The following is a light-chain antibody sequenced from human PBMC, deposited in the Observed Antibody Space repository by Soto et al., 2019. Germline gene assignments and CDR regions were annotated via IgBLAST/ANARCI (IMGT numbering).Light chain of an antibody. Sequence: QSVLTQPPSASGSPGQSVTISCTGTSSDVGGYDYVSWYQQHPGKAPKLMIYEVIKRPSGVPDRFSGSKSANTASLTVSGLQAEDEADYFCSSYAGRNILVFGGGTKVTVL. CDR1: SSDVGGYDY. CDR2: EVI. CDR3: SSYAGRNILV. V-gene: IGLV2-8*01. J-gene: IGLJ2*01.